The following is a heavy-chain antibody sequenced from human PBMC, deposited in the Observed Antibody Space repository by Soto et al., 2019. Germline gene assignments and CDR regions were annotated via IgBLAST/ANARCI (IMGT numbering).Heavy chain of an antibody. J-gene: IGHJ6*02. D-gene: IGHD6-19*01. CDR2: ISGSGGNI. V-gene: IGHV3-23*01. CDR3: AKPASGWYPKLMNGMDV. Sequence: GGSLRLSCVVSGFTFSSYSMSWVRQAPGKGLEWVSSISGSGGNIYYADSVKGRFTISRDNSKNRLHLQMNSLRAEDTAVYYCAKPASGWYPKLMNGMDVWGQGTTVTVSS. CDR1: GFTFSSYS.